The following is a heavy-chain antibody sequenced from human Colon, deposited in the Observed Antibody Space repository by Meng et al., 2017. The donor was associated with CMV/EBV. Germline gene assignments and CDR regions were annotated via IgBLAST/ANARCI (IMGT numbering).Heavy chain of an antibody. CDR3: ARDLRYSDSSSYFDS. CDR2: ISHSGTT. J-gene: IGHJ4*02. CDR1: GASISGAGQY. D-gene: IGHD5-18*01. V-gene: IGHV4-31*02. Sequence: SGASISGAGQYWTWIRQYPGKGLEWIGFISHSGTTDYKSSLASRLTMSLDTSNNQFSLNLRSVTAADTAVYYCARDLRYSDSSSYFDSWGQGSLVTVSS.